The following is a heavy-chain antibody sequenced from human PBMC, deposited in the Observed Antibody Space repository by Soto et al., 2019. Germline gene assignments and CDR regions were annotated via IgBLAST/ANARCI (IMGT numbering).Heavy chain of an antibody. J-gene: IGHJ4*02. D-gene: IGHD2-21*02. CDR2: IHYGGNA. V-gene: IGHV4-59*04. CDR3: ASVNVTLDL. Sequence: PSETLSLTCTVSGGSISSSYWSWIRQPPGKGLEWIASIHYGGNAYYSPSLTTRATISRDTSKNRVSLELRSVTAADTAVYYCASVNVTLDLWGLGTLVTVSS. CDR1: GGSISSSY.